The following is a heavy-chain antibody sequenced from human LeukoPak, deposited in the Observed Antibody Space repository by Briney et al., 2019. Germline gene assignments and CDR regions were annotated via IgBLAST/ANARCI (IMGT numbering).Heavy chain of an antibody. J-gene: IGHJ4*02. D-gene: IGHD3-22*01. V-gene: IGHV1-18*01. Sequence: ASVKVSCKASGYTFSNYGISWVRQAPGQGLEWMGWISAYNGNTNYAQKLQGGVTMTTDTSTSTAYMELRSLRSDDTAVYYCARVYFYDSSGYPDYWGQGTLVTVSS. CDR2: ISAYNGNT. CDR3: ARVYFYDSSGYPDY. CDR1: GYTFSNYG.